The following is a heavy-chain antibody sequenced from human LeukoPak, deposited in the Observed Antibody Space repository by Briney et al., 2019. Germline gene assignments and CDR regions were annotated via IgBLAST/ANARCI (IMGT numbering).Heavy chain of an antibody. CDR2: IHYSGST. V-gene: IGHV4-59*01. D-gene: IGHD3-10*01. CDR1: GGSISSYY. CDR3: ARASTMVRGVPTHYYYYMDV. Sequence: WETLSLTCTVSGGSISSYYRSWIRQPPGKGLEWIGYIHYSGSTNYNPSLKSRVTISVDTSKNQFSLKLSSVTAADTAVYYCARASTMVRGVPTHYYYYMDVWGKGTTVTISS. J-gene: IGHJ6*03.